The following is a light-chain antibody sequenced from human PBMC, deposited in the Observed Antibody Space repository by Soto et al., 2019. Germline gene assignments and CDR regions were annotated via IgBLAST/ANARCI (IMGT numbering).Light chain of an antibody. CDR2: AXY. J-gene: IGKJ1*01. CDR1: QSISSY. V-gene: IGKV1-39*01. Sequence: DIQMTQSPSSLSASVGDRVTITCRASQSISSYLNRXQQKTRXXXTXXXXAXYSLQSGVPSRLRGSGSGTDFTLTISSLQPEDFATYYCQPSYSTPRTFGQWTKVDIK. CDR3: QPSYSTPRT.